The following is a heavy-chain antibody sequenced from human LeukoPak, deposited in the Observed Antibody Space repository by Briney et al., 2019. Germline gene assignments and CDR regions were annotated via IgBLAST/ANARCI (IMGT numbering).Heavy chain of an antibody. Sequence: PGGSLRLSCAASGFTFSSYAMSWVRQAPGKGLEWVAFIRYDGSNKYYADSVKGRFTISRDNSKNTLYPQMNSLRAEDTAVYYCAKIRSGTFDYWGQGTLVTVSS. CDR2: IRYDGSNK. V-gene: IGHV3-30*02. CDR3: AKIRSGTFDY. D-gene: IGHD2-15*01. J-gene: IGHJ4*02. CDR1: GFTFSSYA.